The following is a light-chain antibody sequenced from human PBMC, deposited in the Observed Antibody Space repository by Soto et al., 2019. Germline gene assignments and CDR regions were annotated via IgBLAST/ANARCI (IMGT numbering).Light chain of an antibody. J-gene: IGLJ2*01. CDR1: SSDIGTYKY. Sequence: QSALTQPASVSGSPGQSVTIACTGTSSDIGTYKYVSWYQQHPGKAPKLMIYAVSDRPSGVADRFSGSKSGDTASLTISGLQAEDEAHYYCTSFTSSTTLVFGGGTKLTVL. CDR3: TSFTSSTTLV. CDR2: AVS. V-gene: IGLV2-14*01.